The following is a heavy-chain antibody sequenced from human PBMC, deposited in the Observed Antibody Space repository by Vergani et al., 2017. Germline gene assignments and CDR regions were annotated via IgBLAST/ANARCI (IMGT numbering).Heavy chain of an antibody. D-gene: IGHD3-3*01. J-gene: IGHJ4*02. CDR3: ARCPSNYDFWSGYYTGAFPYYFDY. V-gene: IGHV3-23*04. CDR2: ISGSGGST. CDR1: GFTFSSYA. Sequence: EVQLVESGGGLVQPGRSLRLSCAASGFTFSSYAMSWVRQAPGKGLEWVSAISGSGGSTYYADSVKGRFTISRDNSKNTLYLQMNSLRAEDTAVYYCARCPSNYDFWSGYYTGAFPYYFDYWGQGTLVTVSS.